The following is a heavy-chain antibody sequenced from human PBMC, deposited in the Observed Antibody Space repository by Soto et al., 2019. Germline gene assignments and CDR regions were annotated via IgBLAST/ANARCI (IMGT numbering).Heavy chain of an antibody. CDR1: GGTFSSYA. D-gene: IGHD4-17*01. Sequence: ASVKVSCKASGGTFSSYAISWVRQAPGQGLEWMGGIIPIFGTANYAQKFQGRVTITADESTSTAYMELSSLRSEDTAMYYCARHDYGDYGYYYGMDVWGQGTTVTVSS. J-gene: IGHJ6*02. V-gene: IGHV1-69*13. CDR2: IIPIFGTA. CDR3: ARHDYGDYGYYYGMDV.